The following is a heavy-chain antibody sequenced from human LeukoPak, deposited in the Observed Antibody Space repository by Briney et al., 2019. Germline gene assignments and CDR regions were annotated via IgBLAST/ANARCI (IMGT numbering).Heavy chain of an antibody. J-gene: IGHJ6*03. V-gene: IGHV4-39*07. CDR3: ARDLGGYPFFMDV. CDR1: GGSLRSGRHN. CDR2: LDETGSP. D-gene: IGHD2-15*01. Sequence: AETLSLTCSVSGGSLRSGRHNWAWVRQSADKGLEHIGSLDETGSPYYNPPLKSRVTIPVDTSNKQFSLNLTSVTAADTAVYYCARDLGGYPFFMDVWGKGITVIVSS.